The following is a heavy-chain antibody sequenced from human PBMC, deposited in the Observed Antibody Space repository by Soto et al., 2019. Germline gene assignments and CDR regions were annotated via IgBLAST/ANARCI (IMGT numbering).Heavy chain of an antibody. D-gene: IGHD6-13*01. Sequence: PSETLSLTCTVSGGSVSSGSYYWSWIRQHPGRGLEWIGYIYYSGSTYYNPSLKSRVTISVDTSKNQFSLKLSSVTAADTAVYYCARHLAAAGRQYYYYYYGMDVWGQGTTVTVSS. J-gene: IGHJ6*02. CDR1: GGSVSSGSYY. V-gene: IGHV4-39*01. CDR3: ARHLAAAGRQYYYYYYGMDV. CDR2: IYYSGST.